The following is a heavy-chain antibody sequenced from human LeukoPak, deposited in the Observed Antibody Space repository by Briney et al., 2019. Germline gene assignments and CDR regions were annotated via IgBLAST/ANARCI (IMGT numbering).Heavy chain of an antibody. CDR3: ARVVVVPAAITPGGFDY. CDR2: IMQDGSEK. D-gene: IGHD2-2*01. V-gene: IGHV3-7*01. J-gene: IGHJ4*02. Sequence: GGSLRLSCAASGFTFSSYWMSWVRQAPGKGLEWVANIMQDGSEKYYVDSVKGRFTISRDNAKNSLFLQMNSLRAEDTAVYYCARVVVVPAAITPGGFDYWGQGTLVTVSS. CDR1: GFTFSSYW.